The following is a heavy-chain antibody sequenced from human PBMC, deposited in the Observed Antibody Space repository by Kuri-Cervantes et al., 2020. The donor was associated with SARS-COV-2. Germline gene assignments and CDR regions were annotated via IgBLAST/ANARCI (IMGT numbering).Heavy chain of an antibody. V-gene: IGHV3-21*01. Sequence: GGSLRLSCAASGFTFRSCWMSWVRQAPGKGLEWVSSISSSSSYIYYADSVKGRFTISRDSAKNSLYLQMNSLRAEDTAVYYCARVRNDYYYYYYMDVWGKGTTVTVSS. CDR2: ISSSSSYI. CDR3: ARVRNDYYYYYYMDV. CDR1: GFTFRSCW. J-gene: IGHJ6*03.